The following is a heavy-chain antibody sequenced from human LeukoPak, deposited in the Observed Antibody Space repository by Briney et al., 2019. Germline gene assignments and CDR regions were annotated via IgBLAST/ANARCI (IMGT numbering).Heavy chain of an antibody. CDR3: ARVTGYTIEDYFDY. D-gene: IGHD3-9*01. Sequence: PSETLSLTCTVSGGSISSYYWSWIRQPPGKGLEWTGYIYYSGSTNYNPSLKSRVTISVKTSKNQFSLKLRSVTAADTAVYYSARVTGYTIEDYFDYWGQGTLVTVSS. J-gene: IGHJ4*02. V-gene: IGHV4-59*01. CDR1: GGSISSYY. CDR2: IYYSGST.